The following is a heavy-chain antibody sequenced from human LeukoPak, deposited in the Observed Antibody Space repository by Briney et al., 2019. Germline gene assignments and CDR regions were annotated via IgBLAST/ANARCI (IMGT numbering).Heavy chain of an antibody. D-gene: IGHD2-2*01. CDR1: GGSITSGGYY. CDR2: IYYSGST. V-gene: IGHV4-30-4*01. J-gene: IGHJ6*02. Sequence: SEAPSLTCSVSGGSITSGGYYWSWIRQPPGKGLEWIGYIYYSGSTYYNPSLKSRVTISVDTSKNQFSLKLSSVTAADTAVYYCARDLGPDYYYYGMDVWGQGTTVTVSS. CDR3: ARDLGPDYYYYGMDV.